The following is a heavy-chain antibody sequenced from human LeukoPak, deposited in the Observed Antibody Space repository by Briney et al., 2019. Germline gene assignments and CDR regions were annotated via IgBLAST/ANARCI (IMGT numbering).Heavy chain of an antibody. Sequence: SETLSLTCTVSGGXISSYYCSWIRQPPGKGLEWIGYIYYSGSTNYNPSLKSRVTISVDTSKNQFSLKLSSVTAADTAVYYCARAPPYDYVWGSYRYTVYFDYWGQGTLVTVSS. J-gene: IGHJ4*02. V-gene: IGHV4-59*01. CDR3: ARAPPYDYVWGSYRYTVYFDY. CDR2: IYYSGST. CDR1: GGXISSYY. D-gene: IGHD3-16*02.